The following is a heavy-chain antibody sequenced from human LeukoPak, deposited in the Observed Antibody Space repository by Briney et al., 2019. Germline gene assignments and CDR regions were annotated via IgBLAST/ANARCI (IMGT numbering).Heavy chain of an antibody. Sequence: SVKVSCKASGGTFSSYAISWVRQAPGQGLEWMGRIIPILGIANYVQKFQGRVTITADKSTSTAYMELSSLRSEDTAVYYCASYSSSRYGGYYYYGMDVWGQGTTVTVSS. CDR3: ASYSSSRYGGYYYYGMDV. D-gene: IGHD6-13*01. V-gene: IGHV1-69*04. CDR1: GGTFSSYA. J-gene: IGHJ6*02. CDR2: IIPILGIA.